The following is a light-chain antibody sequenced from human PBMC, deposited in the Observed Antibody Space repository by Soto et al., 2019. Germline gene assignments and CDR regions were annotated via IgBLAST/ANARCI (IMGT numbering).Light chain of an antibody. CDR1: QSISST. J-gene: IGKJ1*01. Sequence: EIVMTQSPVTLSVSPGEGATLSCRASQSISSTVAWYQQKPGQAPRLLIYGAYTRATGILARFSGSGSGTEFTLTISSLQSEDFAVYYCQQYKDWPTTFGQGTKVEIK. CDR3: QQYKDWPTT. V-gene: IGKV3-15*01. CDR2: GAY.